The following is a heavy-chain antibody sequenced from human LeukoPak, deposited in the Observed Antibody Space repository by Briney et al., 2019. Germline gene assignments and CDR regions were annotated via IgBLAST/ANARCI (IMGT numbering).Heavy chain of an antibody. V-gene: IGHV4-4*07. CDR3: ARGGVYDFWSGYSRWYFDL. Sequence: SETLSLTCTVSGGSISSYYWSWIRQPAGKGLEWIGCIYTSGSTNYNPSLKSRVTMSVDTSKNQFSLKLSSVTAADTAVYYCARGGVYDFWSGYSRWYFDLWGRGTLVTVSS. CDR2: IYTSGST. J-gene: IGHJ2*01. CDR1: GGSISSYY. D-gene: IGHD3-3*01.